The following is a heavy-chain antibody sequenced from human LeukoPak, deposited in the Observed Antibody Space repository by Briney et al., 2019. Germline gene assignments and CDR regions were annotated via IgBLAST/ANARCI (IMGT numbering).Heavy chain of an antibody. Sequence: SETLSLTCTVSGGSISSYYWNWIRQPPGKGLEWVGYIYYNGDTSYNPSLKSRLTISVHTSKNQFSLKLSSVTAADTAVYYCARGVNPLRFLEGGSHVDVWGKGTTVTVSS. CDR2: IYYNGDT. CDR3: ARGVNPLRFLEGGSHVDV. V-gene: IGHV4-59*01. J-gene: IGHJ6*04. D-gene: IGHD3-3*01. CDR1: GGSISSYY.